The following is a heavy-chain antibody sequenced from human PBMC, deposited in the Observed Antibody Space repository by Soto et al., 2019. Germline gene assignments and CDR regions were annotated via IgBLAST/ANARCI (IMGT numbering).Heavy chain of an antibody. CDR2: IHHDGSS. CDR1: GGSFSPNY. Sequence: SETLSLTCNVSGGSFSPNYWSWIRQPPGKGLEWIGEIHHDGSSNYNPSLKSRVTISVDKSKNQFSLKVNSVTAADTAVYYCARKWFGEPHKFDYWGQGALVTVSS. J-gene: IGHJ4*02. V-gene: IGHV4-59*12. CDR3: ARKWFGEPHKFDY. D-gene: IGHD3-10*01.